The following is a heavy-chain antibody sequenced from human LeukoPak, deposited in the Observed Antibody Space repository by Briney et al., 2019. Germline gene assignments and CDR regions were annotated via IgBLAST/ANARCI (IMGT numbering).Heavy chain of an antibody. J-gene: IGHJ4*02. D-gene: IGHD4-23*01. Sequence: ASVKVSCKASGYTFTSYDINWVRQAPGQGLEWMGWINPNSGGTNYAQKFQGRVTMTRDTSISTAYMELSRLRSDDTAVYYCARGEVEYGGNSDYWGQGTLVTVSS. V-gene: IGHV1-2*02. CDR3: ARGEVEYGGNSDY. CDR2: INPNSGGT. CDR1: GYTFTSYD.